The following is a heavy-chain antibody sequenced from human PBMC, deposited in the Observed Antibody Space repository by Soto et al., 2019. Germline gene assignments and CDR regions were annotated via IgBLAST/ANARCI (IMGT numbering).Heavy chain of an antibody. CDR1: GFSFSNYG. D-gene: IGHD2-2*01. Sequence: QVQLVGSGGGVVQPGRSLRLSCEASGFSFSNYGMHWVRQAPGKGLEWLAVISYDGNYKYYSDSVKGRFTVSRDSSKNTVYLQMDSLRAEDTALYYCARDAETHSYCSRTSCGLDPWGQGTLVTVSS. V-gene: IGHV3-30*03. CDR3: ARDAETHSYCSRTSCGLDP. J-gene: IGHJ5*02. CDR2: ISYDGNYK.